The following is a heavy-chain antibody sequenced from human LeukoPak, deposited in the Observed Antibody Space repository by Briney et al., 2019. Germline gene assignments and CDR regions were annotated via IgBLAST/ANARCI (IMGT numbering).Heavy chain of an antibody. Sequence: PSETLSLTCAVYGGSFSGYYWSWIRQPPGKGLEWIGEINHSGSTNYNPSLKSRVTISVDTSKNQFSLKLSSVTAADTAVYYCARRVGIAAAGRKNWFDPWGQGTLVTVSS. J-gene: IGHJ5*02. CDR2: INHSGST. CDR1: GGSFSGYY. D-gene: IGHD6-13*01. V-gene: IGHV4-34*01. CDR3: ARRVGIAAAGRKNWFDP.